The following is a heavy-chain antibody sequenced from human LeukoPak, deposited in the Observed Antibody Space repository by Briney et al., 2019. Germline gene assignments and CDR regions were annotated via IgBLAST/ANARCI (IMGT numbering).Heavy chain of an antibody. CDR1: GGTFSSYA. D-gene: IGHD3-3*01. Sequence: SVKVSCKASGGTFSSYAISWVRQAPGQGLEWMGGIIPIFGTANYAQKFQGRVTITADESTSTAYMELSSLRSEDTAVYYCASLGSGYYPSSVDYWGQGTLVTVSS. CDR3: ASLGSGYYPSSVDY. CDR2: IIPIFGTA. J-gene: IGHJ4*02. V-gene: IGHV1-69*01.